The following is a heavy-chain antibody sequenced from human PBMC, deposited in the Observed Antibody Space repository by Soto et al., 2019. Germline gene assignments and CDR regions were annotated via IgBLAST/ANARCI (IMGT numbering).Heavy chain of an antibody. V-gene: IGHV3-21*01. D-gene: IGHD1-1*01. CDR3: ARENWNYFDY. Sequence: GGSLRISCAASGFTFSSYTINWVRQAPGKGLEWVSSISSSSSYIYYADSVKGRFTISRDNAKNSLYLQVNSLRAEDTAVYYCARENWNYFDYWGQGTLVTVSS. J-gene: IGHJ4*02. CDR2: ISSSSSYI. CDR1: GFTFSSYT.